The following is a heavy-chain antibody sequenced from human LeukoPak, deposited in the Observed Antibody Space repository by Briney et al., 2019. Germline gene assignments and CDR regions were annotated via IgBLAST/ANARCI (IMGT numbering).Heavy chain of an antibody. Sequence: SGATLVKPTQTLTLTFTFSGFSLSTSGVGVGWIRQPPGKALEWHALIYWDDDKRYNPSLKSRITTTKDTSKNQVVLTMTNMDPVDTATYYWAHSPDGIAVGGFDYWGQGTLVTVSS. CDR3: AHSPDGIAVGGFDY. J-gene: IGHJ4*02. D-gene: IGHD6-19*01. V-gene: IGHV2-5*02. CDR2: IYWDDDK. CDR1: GFSLSTSGVG.